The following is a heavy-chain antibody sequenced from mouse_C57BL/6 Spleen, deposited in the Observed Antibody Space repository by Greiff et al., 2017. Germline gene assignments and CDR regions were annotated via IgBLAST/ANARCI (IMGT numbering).Heavy chain of an antibody. V-gene: IGHV5-4*01. CDR3: ARRDYDYDGGFAY. J-gene: IGHJ3*01. CDR2: ISDGGSYT. Sequence: EVQLVESGGGLVKPGGSLKLSCAASGFTFSSYAMSWVRQTPEKRLEWVATISDGGSYTYYPDNVKGRFTISRDNAKNNLYLQMSHLKSEDTAMYYCARRDYDYDGGFAYWGQGTLVTVSA. CDR1: GFTFSSYA. D-gene: IGHD2-4*01.